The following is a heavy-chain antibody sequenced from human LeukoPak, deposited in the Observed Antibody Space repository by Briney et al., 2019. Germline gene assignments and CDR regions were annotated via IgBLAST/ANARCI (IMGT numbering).Heavy chain of an antibody. J-gene: IGHJ4*02. CDR3: ARVRREGYFDY. CDR1: GSTFSSYS. CDR2: ISSSSSYI. Sequence: GGSLRLSCAASGSTFSSYSMNWVRQAPGKGLKWVSSISSSSSYIYYADSVKGRFTISRDNAKNSLYLQMNSLRAEDTAVYYCARVRREGYFDYWGQGTLVTVSS. V-gene: IGHV3-21*01.